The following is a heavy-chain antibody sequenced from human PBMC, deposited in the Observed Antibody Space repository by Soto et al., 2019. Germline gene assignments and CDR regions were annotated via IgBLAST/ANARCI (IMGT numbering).Heavy chain of an antibody. V-gene: IGHV1-18*01. J-gene: IGHJ6*02. CDR3: AGEGPAAYCYYGMDV. CDR1: GYSFTTYG. Sequence: QVQLVQSGGEVKKPGASVKVSCKTSGYSFTTYGISWVRQAPGQGLEWMGWISAYNGNTNYAQKLQDRVTMTTDTYXXTAYMELRSLRSDDTAVYYWAGEGPAAYCYYGMDVWGQGSTVTVSS. CDR2: ISAYNGNT.